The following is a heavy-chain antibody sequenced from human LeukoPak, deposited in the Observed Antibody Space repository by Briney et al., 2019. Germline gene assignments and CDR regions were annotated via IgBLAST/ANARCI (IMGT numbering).Heavy chain of an antibody. V-gene: IGHV4-4*07. J-gene: IGHJ6*03. CDR2: IYPAGNT. D-gene: IGHD3-22*01. CDR3: ARLKFYDSTGYSPGYYMDV. Sequence: SETLSLTCSVSGGAIISYYWSWIPQPAGKGPEWIGRIYPAGNTDSNPSLKTRVTMSTDLSKKQFSLRLRSVTAADTAVYYCARLKFYDSTGYSPGYYMDVWGKGTAVTVSS. CDR1: GGAIISYY.